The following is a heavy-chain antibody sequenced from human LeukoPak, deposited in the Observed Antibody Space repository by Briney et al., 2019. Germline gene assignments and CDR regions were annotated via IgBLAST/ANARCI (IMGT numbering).Heavy chain of an antibody. D-gene: IGHD3-10*02. CDR1: GFTFSDYY. V-gene: IGHV3-11*04. J-gene: IGHJ6*04. Sequence: WGSLRLSCAASGFTFSDYYMTWIRQAPGKGLEWVSYISSSGSTIYYADSVKGRFTISRDNAKNPLYLQMNSLRAEDTAVYYCAELGITMIGGVWGKGTTVTISS. CDR3: AELGITMIGGV. CDR2: ISSSGSTI.